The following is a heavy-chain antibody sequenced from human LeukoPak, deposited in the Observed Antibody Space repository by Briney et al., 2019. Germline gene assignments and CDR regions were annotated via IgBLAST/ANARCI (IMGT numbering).Heavy chain of an antibody. Sequence: GGSLRLSCAASGFTFSSYAKSWVRQAPGKGLEWVSAISGSGGSTYYADSVKGRFTISRDNSKNTLYLQMNSLRAEDTAVYYCAKDLYYYGSGSYTTPNFDYWGQGTLVTVSS. J-gene: IGHJ4*02. V-gene: IGHV3-23*01. D-gene: IGHD3-10*01. CDR3: AKDLYYYGSGSYTTPNFDY. CDR2: ISGSGGST. CDR1: GFTFSSYA.